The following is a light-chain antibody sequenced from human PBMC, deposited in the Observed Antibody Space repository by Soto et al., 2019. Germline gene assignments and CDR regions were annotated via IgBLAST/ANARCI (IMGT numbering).Light chain of an antibody. CDR3: QQRSNWPQIT. Sequence: EIVXXXXPXXXSXXXGEXATLSCRASQSVSKYLAWYQQKPGQAPRLLIHDASNRATGIPARFSGSGSGTDFTLTISSLEPEDFGVYYCQQRSNWPQITFGGGTKVEIK. V-gene: IGKV3-11*01. CDR2: DAS. J-gene: IGKJ4*01. CDR1: QSVSKY.